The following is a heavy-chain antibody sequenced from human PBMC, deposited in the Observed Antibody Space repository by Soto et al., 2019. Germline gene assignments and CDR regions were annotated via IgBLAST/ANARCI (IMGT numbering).Heavy chain of an antibody. CDR2: ISYDGSNK. CDR1: GFTFSSYG. Sequence: QVQLVESGGGVVQPGRSLRLSCAASGFTFSSYGMHWVRQAPGKGLEWVAVISYDGSNKYYADSVKGRFTISRDNSKNKLYLQMNSLRAEDTAVYYCAKDRDDILTGTGGSRDYYYGMDVWGQGTTVTVSS. V-gene: IGHV3-30*18. CDR3: AKDRDDILTGTGGSRDYYYGMDV. J-gene: IGHJ6*02. D-gene: IGHD3-9*01.